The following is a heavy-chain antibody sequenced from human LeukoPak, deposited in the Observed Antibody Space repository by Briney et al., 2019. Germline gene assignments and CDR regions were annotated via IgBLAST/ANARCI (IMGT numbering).Heavy chain of an antibody. CDR2: IYSGTTT. D-gene: IGHD4-17*01. Sequence: GGSLRLSCAPSGFSVGDKYMAWVRQAPGKGLEWVSVIYSGTTTYYADSVKGRFTISGDTPANTLYLQMNALRPDDTAVYYCAKRGNVGDYRSVYDYWGQGTLVTVSS. J-gene: IGHJ4*02. V-gene: IGHV3-53*01. CDR3: AKRGNVGDYRSVYDY. CDR1: GFSVGDKY.